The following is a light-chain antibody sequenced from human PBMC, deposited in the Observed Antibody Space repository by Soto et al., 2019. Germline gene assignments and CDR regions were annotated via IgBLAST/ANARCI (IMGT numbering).Light chain of an antibody. CDR2: DAS. V-gene: IGKV1-5*01. CDR1: QSIGRF. CDR3: QQCYMGWT. J-gene: IGKJ1*01. Sequence: DIQMTQSPSTLSASVGDRVTITCRASQSIGRFLAWYQHQPGKAPKLLIYDASTLESGVPSRFSGTGSGTEFTFSITSLQPEGFGTYYCQQCYMGWTFGQGTKV.